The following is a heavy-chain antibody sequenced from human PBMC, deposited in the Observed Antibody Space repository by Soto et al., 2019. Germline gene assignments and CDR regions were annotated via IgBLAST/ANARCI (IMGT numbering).Heavy chain of an antibody. V-gene: IGHV4-39*02. Sequence: SGTLYLTCTGCGDSIDTRGNSWAWIRQPPGKGLEWIGSIYYTGGTYYNPSLKSRVTLFLDTSKNQFSLNLSSVTAADTAVYYCAREGPPIRAHNPPEYFQHWGQGTPVTVSS. CDR1: GDSIDTRGNS. J-gene: IGHJ1*01. CDR2: IYYTGGT. CDR3: AREGPPIRAHNPPEYFQH.